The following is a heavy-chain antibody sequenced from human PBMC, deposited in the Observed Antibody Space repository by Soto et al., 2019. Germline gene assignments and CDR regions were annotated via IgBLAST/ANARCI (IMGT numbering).Heavy chain of an antibody. J-gene: IGHJ3*02. V-gene: IGHV1-18*01. CDR2: ISAYNGNT. D-gene: IGHD2-15*01. CDR1: GYTFTSYG. Sequence: QVQLVQSGAEVKKPGASVKVSCKASGYTFTSYGISWVRQAPGQGLEWMGWISAYNGNTNYAQKLQRRVNMTTEKSTSTAYMERRGLRSDDTAVYYCARDSPDVVVVAAPPGDFDIWGQGTIVTVSS. CDR3: ARDSPDVVVVAAPPGDFDI.